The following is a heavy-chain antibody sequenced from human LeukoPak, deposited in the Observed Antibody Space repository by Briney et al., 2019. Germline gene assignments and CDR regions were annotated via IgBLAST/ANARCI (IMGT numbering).Heavy chain of an antibody. D-gene: IGHD5-12*01. CDR1: GFTFSSYS. Sequence: PGGSLRLSCAASGFTFSSYSMNWARQAPGKGLEWVSYISSSSSTIYYADSVKGRFTISRDNAKNSLYLQMNSLRAEDTAVYYCARGGRWLRFHWFDPWGQGTLVTVSS. V-gene: IGHV3-48*01. CDR3: ARGGRWLRFHWFDP. CDR2: ISSSSSTI. J-gene: IGHJ5*02.